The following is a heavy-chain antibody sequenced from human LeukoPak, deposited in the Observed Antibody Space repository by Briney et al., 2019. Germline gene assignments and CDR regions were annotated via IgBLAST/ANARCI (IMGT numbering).Heavy chain of an antibody. D-gene: IGHD3-3*01. V-gene: IGHV4-38-2*01. CDR2: IYYSGST. J-gene: IGHJ4*02. CDR3: ASRIFGVVINDY. CDR1: GYSISSGYY. Sequence: PSETLSLTCAVSGYSISSGYYWGWIRQPPGKGLEWIGSIYYSGSTYYNPSLKSRVTISVDTSKNQFSLKLSSVTAADAAVYYCASRIFGVVINDYWGQGTLVTVSS.